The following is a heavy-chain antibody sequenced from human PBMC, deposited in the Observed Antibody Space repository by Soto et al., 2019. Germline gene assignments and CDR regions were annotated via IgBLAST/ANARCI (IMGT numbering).Heavy chain of an antibody. D-gene: IGHD4-17*01. CDR1: GGSISSSSYY. Sequence: QVQLQQWGAGLLKPSETLSLTCAVYGGSISSSSYYWGWIRQPPGKGLEWIGSIYYSGSTYYNPSLKSRVTISVDTSKNQFSLKLSSVTAADTAVYYCARHISYFGGTIDYWGQGTLVTVSS. V-gene: IGHV4-39*01. CDR2: IYYSGST. CDR3: ARHISYFGGTIDY. J-gene: IGHJ4*02.